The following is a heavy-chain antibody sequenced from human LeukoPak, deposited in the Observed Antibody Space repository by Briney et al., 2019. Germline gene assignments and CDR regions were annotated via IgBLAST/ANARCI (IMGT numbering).Heavy chain of an antibody. J-gene: IGHJ4*02. Sequence: SVKVSCKASGGTFSSYAISWVRQAPGQGLEWMGEIIPIFCTANYAQKCQGRGTITTDESTSTAYMELSSLRSEHTGVYYCARAAHLCSSTSCYTRADYWGRGTQVTVSS. V-gene: IGHV1-69*05. CDR2: IIPIFCTA. CDR1: GGTFSSYA. D-gene: IGHD2-2*02. CDR3: ARAAHLCSSTSCYTRADY.